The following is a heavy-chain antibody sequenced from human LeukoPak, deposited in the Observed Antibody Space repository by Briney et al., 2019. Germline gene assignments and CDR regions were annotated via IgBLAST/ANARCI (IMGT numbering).Heavy chain of an antibody. CDR3: ARGCPSGYKYSSGWYEEYYFDY. D-gene: IGHD6-19*01. Sequence: SETLSLTCGVYGGSFSGYYWSWIRQPPGKGLEWIGEINYRGSTSSNPSLKSRVTISVDTSKNQFSLKLSSVTAADTAVYYCARGCPSGYKYSSGWYEEYYFDYWGQGTLVTVSS. J-gene: IGHJ4*02. CDR2: INYRGST. V-gene: IGHV4-34*01. CDR1: GGSFSGYY.